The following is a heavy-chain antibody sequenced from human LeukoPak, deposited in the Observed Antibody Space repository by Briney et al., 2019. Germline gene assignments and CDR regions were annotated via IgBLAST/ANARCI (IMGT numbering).Heavy chain of an antibody. CDR1: GFTFSSYG. D-gene: IGHD2-2*01. J-gene: IGHJ4*02. Sequence: GGSLRLSCAASGFTFSSYGMHWVRQAPGKGLEWVAVISYDGSNKYYADSVKGRFTISRDNSKNTLYLQMNSLRAEDTAVYYCAKDLMGYCSGTSCYYTDYWGQGTLVTVSS. CDR2: ISYDGSNK. CDR3: AKDLMGYCSGTSCYYTDY. V-gene: IGHV3-30*18.